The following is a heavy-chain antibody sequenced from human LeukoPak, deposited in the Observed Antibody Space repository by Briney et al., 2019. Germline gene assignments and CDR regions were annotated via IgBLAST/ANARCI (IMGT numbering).Heavy chain of an antibody. CDR3: ARGENDYCYYYFDY. Sequence: PGGSLRLSCAASGFTFSSYSMNWVRQAPGKGLEWVSSISRSSNYIYYADSVKGRFTISRDNAKNSLYLQINSLRAEDTSVYYCARGENDYCYYYFDYWGQGTLVTVSS. CDR1: GFTFSSYS. D-gene: IGHD2-15*01. V-gene: IGHV3-21*01. J-gene: IGHJ4*02. CDR2: ISRSSNYI.